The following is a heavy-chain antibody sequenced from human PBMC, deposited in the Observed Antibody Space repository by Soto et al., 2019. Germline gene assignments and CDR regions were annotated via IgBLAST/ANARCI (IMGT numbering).Heavy chain of an antibody. CDR2: IKQDGTEK. J-gene: IGHJ3*02. CDR1: GFTFSDYY. Sequence: VGSLRLSCAASGFTFSDYYMSWIRQAPGKGLEWVANIKQDGTEKNYVDSVKGRFTISRDNAKNSLYLQMDSLRAEDTAVYFCARGDTPMITGMDSFDIWGQGTLVTVSS. CDR3: ARGDTPMITGMDSFDI. D-gene: IGHD5-18*01. V-gene: IGHV3-7*01.